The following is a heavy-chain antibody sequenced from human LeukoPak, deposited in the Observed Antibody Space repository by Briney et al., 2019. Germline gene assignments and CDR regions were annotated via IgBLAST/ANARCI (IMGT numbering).Heavy chain of an antibody. V-gene: IGHV1-18*01. J-gene: IGHJ4*02. D-gene: IGHD5-18*01. CDR3: ARLTAMVTPFDY. CDR1: GYTFTSYG. Sequence: GASVKVSCKASGYTFTSYGISWVRQAPGQGLEWMGWISAYNGNTNYAQTLQGRATMTTDTSTSTAYMELRSLRSDDTAVYYCARLTAMVTPFDYWGQGTLVTVSS. CDR2: ISAYNGNT.